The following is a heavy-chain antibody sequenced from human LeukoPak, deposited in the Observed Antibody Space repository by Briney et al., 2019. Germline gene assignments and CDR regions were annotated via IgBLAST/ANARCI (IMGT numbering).Heavy chain of an antibody. CDR2: ISSSSSYI. Sequence: PGGSLRLSCAASGFTFSSYSMNWVRQAPGKGLEWVSSISSSSSYIYYADSVKGRFTISRDNAKNSLYLQMNSLRAEDTAVYYCARGSSGWYNFDYWGQGTLVTVSS. J-gene: IGHJ4*02. V-gene: IGHV3-21*01. CDR1: GFTFSSYS. D-gene: IGHD6-19*01. CDR3: ARGSSGWYNFDY.